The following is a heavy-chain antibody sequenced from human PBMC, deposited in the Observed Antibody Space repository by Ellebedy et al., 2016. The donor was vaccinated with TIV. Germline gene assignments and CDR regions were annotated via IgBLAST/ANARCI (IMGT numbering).Heavy chain of an antibody. CDR1: EFTLSSYW. J-gene: IGHJ3*02. Sequence: PGRSLRLSCAASEFTLSSYWIHWVRQTPGKGLVWVSCISPDGRGTSYADSVKGRFTISRDNAKNTMYLQRNSLRAEDTAVYYCVRDLHWAFDIWGQGTVVTVSS. V-gene: IGHV3-74*01. CDR2: ISPDGRGT. CDR3: VRDLHWAFDI.